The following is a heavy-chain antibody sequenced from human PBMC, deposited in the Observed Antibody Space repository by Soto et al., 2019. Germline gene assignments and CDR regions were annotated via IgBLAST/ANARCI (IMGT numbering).Heavy chain of an antibody. CDR1: GFTFSSYG. Sequence: GGSLRLSCAASGFTFSSYGMHWVRQAPGKGLEWVAVIWYDGSNKYYADSVKGRFTISRDNSKNTLYLQMNSLRAEDTAVYYCARQWAWGFEDAFDIWGQGTMVTVSS. J-gene: IGHJ3*02. CDR2: IWYDGSNK. D-gene: IGHD3-10*01. CDR3: ARQWAWGFEDAFDI. V-gene: IGHV3-33*01.